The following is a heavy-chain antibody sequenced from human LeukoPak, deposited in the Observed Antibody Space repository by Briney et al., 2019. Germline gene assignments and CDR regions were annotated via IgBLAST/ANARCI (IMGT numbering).Heavy chain of an antibody. CDR1: GFTFSSYW. CDR3: ARLQGYYGSGSYGPYYYYYMDV. J-gene: IGHJ6*03. CDR2: INQDGSEK. V-gene: IGHV3-7*01. Sequence: GGSLSLSCAASGFTFSSYWMSWVRPAPGKGLEWVANINQDGSEKYYVDSVKGRFTISRDNAKNSLYVQMNSLRAEDTAVYYCARLQGYYGSGSYGPYYYYYMDVWGKGTTVTVSS. D-gene: IGHD3-10*01.